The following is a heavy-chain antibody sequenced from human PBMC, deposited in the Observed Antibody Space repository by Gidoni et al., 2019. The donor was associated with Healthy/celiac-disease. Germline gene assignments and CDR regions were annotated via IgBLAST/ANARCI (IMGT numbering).Heavy chain of an antibody. Sequence: QVQLQESGPGLVKPSGTLSLTCAVSGGPITSSNWWSWVRQPPGKGLAWIGEIYHSGSTNYNPSLKSRVTISVEKSKNQFSLKLSSVAAADTAVYYCARRVFTWIQVDWGQGTLVTVSS. CDR2: IYHSGST. CDR1: GGPITSSNW. CDR3: ARRVFTWIQVD. J-gene: IGHJ4*02. D-gene: IGHD5-18*01. V-gene: IGHV4-4*02.